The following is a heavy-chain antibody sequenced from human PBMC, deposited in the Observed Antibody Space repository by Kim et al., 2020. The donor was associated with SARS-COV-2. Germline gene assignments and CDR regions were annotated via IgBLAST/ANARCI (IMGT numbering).Heavy chain of an antibody. J-gene: IGHJ6*03. CDR1: GFTFSSYA. Sequence: GGSLRLSCAASGFTFSSYAMSWVRQAPGKGLEWVSAISGSGGSTYYADSVKGRFTISRDNSKNTLYLQMNSLRAEDTAVYYCAKDSGFLEWLGYMDVWGKGTTVTVSS. CDR3: AKDSGFLEWLGYMDV. V-gene: IGHV3-23*01. D-gene: IGHD3-3*01. CDR2: ISGSGGST.